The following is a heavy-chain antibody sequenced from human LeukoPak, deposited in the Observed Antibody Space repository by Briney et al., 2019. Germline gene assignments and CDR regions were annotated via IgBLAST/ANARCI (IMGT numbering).Heavy chain of an antibody. CDR2: IKHSGST. V-gene: IGHV4-34*01. D-gene: IGHD2-15*01. J-gene: IGHJ6*02. CDR3: ARAVVVVAATPEMNYYYYGMDV. CDR1: GGSFSGYY. Sequence: SETLSLTCAVYGGSFSGYYWSWIRQPPGKGLEWIGEIKHSGSTNYNPSLKSRVTISVDTSKNQFSLKLSSVTAADTAVYYCARAVVVVAATPEMNYYYYGMDVWGQGTTVTVSS.